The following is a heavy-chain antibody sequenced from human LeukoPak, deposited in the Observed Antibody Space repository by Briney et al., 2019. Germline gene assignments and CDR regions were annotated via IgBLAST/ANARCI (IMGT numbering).Heavy chain of an antibody. CDR2: INWNGGST. Sequence: GGSLRLSCAASGFTFDDYGMSWVRQAPGKWLEWVSGINWNGGSTGYADSVKGRFTISRDNAKNSLYLQMNSLRAEDTALYYCASETQYYYDSIYFDYWGQGTLVTVSS. J-gene: IGHJ4*02. D-gene: IGHD3-22*01. CDR1: GFTFDDYG. CDR3: ASETQYYYDSIYFDY. V-gene: IGHV3-20*04.